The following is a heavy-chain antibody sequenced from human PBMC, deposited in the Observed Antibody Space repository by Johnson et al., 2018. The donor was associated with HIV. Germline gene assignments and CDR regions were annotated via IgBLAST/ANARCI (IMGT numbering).Heavy chain of an antibody. V-gene: IGHV3-30*04. D-gene: IGHD1-26*01. CDR3: ARSLPDPHPEWEVRAVYAFDI. Sequence: QVQLVESGGGLVQPGGSLRLSCAASGFTFSSYAMHWVRQAPGKGLEWVAVISYDGSNKYYADSVKGRFTISRDNSKNTLYLQMNSLRAEDTAVYYCARSLPDPHPEWEVRAVYAFDIWGQGTMVTVSS. J-gene: IGHJ3*02. CDR2: ISYDGSNK. CDR1: GFTFSSYA.